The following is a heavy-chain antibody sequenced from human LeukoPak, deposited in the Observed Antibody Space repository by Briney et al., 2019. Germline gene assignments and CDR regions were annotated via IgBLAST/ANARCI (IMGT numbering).Heavy chain of an antibody. Sequence: PGGSLRLSCAASGFTVSSNYMSWVRQAPGRGLEWVSVIYSGGSTYYADSVRGRFTISRDNAKNSLYLQMNSLRAGDTAVYYCARDWMDTSESLRPFDYWGQGTLVTVSS. CDR3: ARDWMDTSESLRPFDY. J-gene: IGHJ4*02. CDR2: IYSGGST. V-gene: IGHV3-66*01. CDR1: GFTVSSNY. D-gene: IGHD3-10*01.